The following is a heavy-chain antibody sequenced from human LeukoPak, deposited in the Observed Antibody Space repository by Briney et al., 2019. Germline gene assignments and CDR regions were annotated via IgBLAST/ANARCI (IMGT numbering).Heavy chain of an antibody. D-gene: IGHD3-22*01. J-gene: IGHJ1*01. CDR2: ISSSSSTI. CDR1: GFTFSSYS. CDR3: ARDLYYYDSSSWSYFQH. V-gene: IGHV3-48*01. Sequence: PGGSLRLSCAASGFTFSSYSMNWVRQAPGKGLEWVSSISSSSSTIYYADSVKGRFTISRDNAKNSLYLQMNSLRAEDTAVYYCARDLYYYDSSSWSYFQHWGQGTLVTVSS.